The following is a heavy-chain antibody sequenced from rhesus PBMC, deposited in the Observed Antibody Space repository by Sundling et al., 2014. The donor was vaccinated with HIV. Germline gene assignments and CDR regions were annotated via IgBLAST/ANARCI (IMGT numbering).Heavy chain of an antibody. CDR3: ARDGKYCSGTYCFARDYYGLDS. D-gene: IGHD2-27*01. CDR2: FYGSGSST. Sequence: QVQLQESGPAVVKPSETLSLTCTVSGGSISSSYWSWIRQAPGKGLEWIGYFYGSGSSTNYNPSLKSRVTLSVDTSKNQFSLKLSSVTAADTAVYYCARDGKYCSGTYCFARDYYGLDSWGQGVVVTVSS. CDR1: GGSISSSY. V-gene: IGHV4-169*02. J-gene: IGHJ6*01.